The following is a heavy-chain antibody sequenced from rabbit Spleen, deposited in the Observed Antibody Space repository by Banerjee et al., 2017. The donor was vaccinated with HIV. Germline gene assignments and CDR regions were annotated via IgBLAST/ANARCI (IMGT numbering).Heavy chain of an antibody. CDR1: GFSFSRNYY. D-gene: IGHD6-1*01. J-gene: IGHJ6*01. V-gene: IGHV1S45*01. CDR3: ARGSGDTNNAYNL. Sequence: QEQLVESGGDLVKPEGSLTLTCTASGFSFSRNYYMCWVRLAPGKGLEWIACIYAGSSGSTYYASWVNGRFTISKASSTTVTLQMASLTAADTATYFCARGSGDTNNAYNLWGQGTLVTVS. CDR2: IYAGSSGST.